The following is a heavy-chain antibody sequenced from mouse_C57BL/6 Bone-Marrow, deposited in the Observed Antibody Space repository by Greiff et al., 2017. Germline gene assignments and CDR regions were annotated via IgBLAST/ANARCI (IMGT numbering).Heavy chain of an antibody. CDR2: IDPANGNT. CDR1: GFNITNSY. CDR3: VDYDGCTPFDY. Sequence: EVQLQQSVAELVRPGASVKLSCTASGFNITNSYMNWVKQRPEQGLEWIGRIDPANGNTKYDPKFQGQATLTADTSSNTAYLRLSSLTSVDTAVYYCVDYDGCTPFDYWGQGTTLTVSS. V-gene: IGHV14-3*01. D-gene: IGHD2-3*01. J-gene: IGHJ2*01.